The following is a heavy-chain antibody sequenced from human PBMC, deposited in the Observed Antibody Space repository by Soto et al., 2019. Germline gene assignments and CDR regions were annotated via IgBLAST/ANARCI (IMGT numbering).Heavy chain of an antibody. D-gene: IGHD2-2*01. Sequence: EALKISCKGSGYSFTSYWIGWVRQMPGKGLEWMGIIYPGDSDTRYSPSFQGQVTISADKSISTAYLQWSSLKASDTAMYYCASTSGVVVPAATHYYYYGMDVWGQGTTVTVSS. V-gene: IGHV5-51*01. CDR1: GYSFTSYW. CDR3: ASTSGVVVPAATHYYYYGMDV. J-gene: IGHJ6*02. CDR2: IYPGDSDT.